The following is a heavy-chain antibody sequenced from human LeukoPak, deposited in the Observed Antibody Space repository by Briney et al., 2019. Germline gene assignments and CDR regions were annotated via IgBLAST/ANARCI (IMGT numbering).Heavy chain of an antibody. Sequence: SETLSLTCTVSGDSISSSNSYRGWIRQPPGKGLEWIGSIYYSGNTYYNASLKSRVTISVDTSKNQFSLKLSSVTAADTAVYYCARRADYYDSSGYYRGPIDYWGQGTLVTVSP. CDR3: ARRADYYDSSGYYRGPIDY. D-gene: IGHD3-22*01. CDR2: IYYSGNT. CDR1: GDSISSSNSY. V-gene: IGHV4-39*07. J-gene: IGHJ4*02.